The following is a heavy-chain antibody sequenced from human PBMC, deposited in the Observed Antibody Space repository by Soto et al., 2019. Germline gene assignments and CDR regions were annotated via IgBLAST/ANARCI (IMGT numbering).Heavy chain of an antibody. CDR3: ARDSQGSSWYTEYYYYYYYMDV. V-gene: IGHV3-48*01. CDR1: GFTFSSYS. J-gene: IGHJ6*03. D-gene: IGHD6-13*01. Sequence: EVQLVESGGGLVQPGGSLRLSCAASGFTFSSYSMNWVRQAPGKGLEWVSYISSSSSTIYYADSVKGRFTISRDNAKNSLYLQMNSLRAEDTAVYYCARDSQGSSWYTEYYYYYYYMDVWGKGTTVTVSS. CDR2: ISSSSSTI.